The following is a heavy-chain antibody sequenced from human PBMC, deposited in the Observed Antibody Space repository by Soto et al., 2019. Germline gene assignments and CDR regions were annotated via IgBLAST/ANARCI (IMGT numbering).Heavy chain of an antibody. CDR1: GFTFSSYA. J-gene: IGHJ4*02. D-gene: IGHD6-13*01. CDR2: ISGSGGST. CDR3: AKESRSWPPDY. V-gene: IGHV3-23*01. Sequence: SGGSLRLSCAASGFTFSSYAMSWVRKARWKGLEWVSAISGSGGSTYYADSVKGRFTISRDNSKNTLYLQMNSLRAEDKAVYYCAKESRSWPPDYWGQGTRVTVSS.